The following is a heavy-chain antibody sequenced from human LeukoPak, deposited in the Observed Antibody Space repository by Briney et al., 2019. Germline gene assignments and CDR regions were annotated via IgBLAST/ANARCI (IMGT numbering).Heavy chain of an antibody. CDR3: VKDRKPDSRYNFDY. CDR1: GFTFSSYA. Sequence: PGGSLRLSCAASGFTFSSYAMSWVRQAPGKGLEWVSAISGSGGSTYYADSVKGRFTISRDSSKNTLYLQMNSLRAEDTATYYCVKDRKPDSRYNFDYWGQGTLVTVSS. J-gene: IGHJ4*02. CDR2: ISGSGGST. D-gene: IGHD5-12*01. V-gene: IGHV3-23*01.